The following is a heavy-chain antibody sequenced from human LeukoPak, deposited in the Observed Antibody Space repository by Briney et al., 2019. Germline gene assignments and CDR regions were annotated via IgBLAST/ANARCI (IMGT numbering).Heavy chain of an antibody. CDR2: INPKSGGR. CDR3: ARRVAVARRDAFDI. V-gene: IGHV1-2*02. D-gene: IGHD6-19*01. Sequence: ASVKVSCKASGYTFTDYYMHWVRQAPGQGLGWMGWINPKSGGRSYAQRFQGRVTMTRDTSISTAYMELRSLRSDDTAVYYCARRVAVARRDAFDIWGQGTMVTVSS. CDR1: GYTFTDYY. J-gene: IGHJ3*02.